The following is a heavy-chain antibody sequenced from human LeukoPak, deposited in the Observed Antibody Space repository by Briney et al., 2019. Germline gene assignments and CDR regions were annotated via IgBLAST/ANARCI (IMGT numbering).Heavy chain of an antibody. Sequence: GGSLRLSCAASGFNFINYAMTWVRQAPGKGLRWVSSISASGDTTYYTDSVKGQFTISRDNSKNTLYLQMNSLRVDDTAVYYCARVGGLVSAYYWGQGTPVTVSA. J-gene: IGHJ4*02. D-gene: IGHD3-9*01. V-gene: IGHV3-23*01. CDR1: GFNFINYA. CDR3: ARVGGLVSAYY. CDR2: ISASGDTT.